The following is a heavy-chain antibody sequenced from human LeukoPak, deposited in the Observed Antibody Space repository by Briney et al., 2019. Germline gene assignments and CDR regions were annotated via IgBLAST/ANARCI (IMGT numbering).Heavy chain of an antibody. V-gene: IGHV4-34*01. CDR1: GGSFSGYY. D-gene: IGHD1-26*01. CDR2: INHSGST. Sequence: KTSETLSLTCAVYGGSFSGYYWSWIRQPPGKGLEWIGEINHSGSTNYNPSLKSRVTISVDTSKNQFSLKLSSVTAADTAVYYCARHGYMGSYRRNYYFDYWGQGTLVTVSS. CDR3: ARHGYMGSYRRNYYFDY. J-gene: IGHJ4*02.